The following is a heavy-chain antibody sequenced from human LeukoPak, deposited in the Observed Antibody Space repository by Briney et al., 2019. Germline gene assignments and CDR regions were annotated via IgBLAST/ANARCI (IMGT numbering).Heavy chain of an antibody. CDR1: GGSFSGYY. CDR2: INHSGST. D-gene: IGHD6-13*01. CDR3: ARGEAAGLLDY. V-gene: IGHV4-34*01. Sequence: SETLSLTCAVYGGSFSGYYWSWIRQPPGKGLEWIGEINHSGSTNYNPSLKSRVTISVDTSKNQFSLKLSSVTAADTAVYYCARGEAAGLLDYWGQGTLVTVSS. J-gene: IGHJ4*02.